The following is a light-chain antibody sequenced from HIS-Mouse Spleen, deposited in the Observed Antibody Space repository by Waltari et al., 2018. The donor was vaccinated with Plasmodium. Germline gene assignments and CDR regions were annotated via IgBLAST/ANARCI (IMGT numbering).Light chain of an antibody. J-gene: IGKJ2*01. CDR2: AAS. CDR1: QGISSY. Sequence: AIWMTQSPSLLSASTGDRVTISCLMSQGISSYLAWYQQKPGKAPELLIYAASTLQSGVPSRFSGSGSGTDFTLTISCLQSEDFATYYCQQYYSVPYTFGQGTKLEIK. V-gene: IGKV1D-8*02. CDR3: QQYYSVPYT.